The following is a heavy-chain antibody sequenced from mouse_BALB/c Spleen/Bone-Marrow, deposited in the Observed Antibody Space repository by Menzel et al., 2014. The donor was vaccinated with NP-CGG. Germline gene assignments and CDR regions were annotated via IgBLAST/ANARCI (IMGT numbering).Heavy chain of an antibody. V-gene: IGHV1S81*02. CDR2: IDPSNGRT. CDR1: GYTFTSYW. CDR3: APYYYGSSYGFYWYFDV. J-gene: IGHJ1*01. Sequence: VQLQQSGAELVKPGASVKLSCKASGYTFTSYWMHWVKQRPGQGLEWIGEIDPSNGRTSYNEKFKSKATLTVGKSSSTAYMQLSSLTSEDSAVYYCAPYYYGSSYGFYWYFDVWGAGTTVTVSS. D-gene: IGHD1-1*01.